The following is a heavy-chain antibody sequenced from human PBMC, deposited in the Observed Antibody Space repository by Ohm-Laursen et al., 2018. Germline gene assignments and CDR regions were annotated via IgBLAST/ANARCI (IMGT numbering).Heavy chain of an antibody. Sequence: SLRLSCTASGFTFDDYAMHWVRQAPGKDLEWVSGISWNSGSIGYADSVKGRFTISRDNAKNSLYLQMNSLRAEDTALYYCAKDSSGGYYGMHVWGQGTTVTVSS. J-gene: IGHJ6*02. V-gene: IGHV3-9*01. CDR3: AKDSSGGYYGMHV. CDR2: ISWNSGSI. CDR1: GFTFDDYA. D-gene: IGHD3-10*01.